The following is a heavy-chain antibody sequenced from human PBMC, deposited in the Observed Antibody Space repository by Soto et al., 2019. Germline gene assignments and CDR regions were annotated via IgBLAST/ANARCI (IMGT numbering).Heavy chain of an antibody. Sequence: GGSLRLSCAASGFNFSVYSMNWVRQAPGKGLEWVSSISRYTSYAYYADSLKGRFTISRDNAKNSLYLQVNSLRAEDTAVYYCAKDSPPIWFYVVAATPDLFAIWGQGTMVTVSS. CDR3: AKDSPPIWFYVVAATPDLFAI. D-gene: IGHD2-15*01. V-gene: IGHV3-21*01. CDR1: GFNFSVYS. J-gene: IGHJ3*02. CDR2: ISRYTSYA.